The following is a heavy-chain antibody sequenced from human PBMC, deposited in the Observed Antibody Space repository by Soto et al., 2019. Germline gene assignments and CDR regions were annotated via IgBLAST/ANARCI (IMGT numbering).Heavy chain of an antibody. CDR2: IYPGDSDT. V-gene: IGHV5-51*01. Sequence: GESLKISCKGSGYSFTSYWIGWVRQMPGRGLEWMGIIYPGDSDTRYSPSFQGQVTISADKSIGTAYLQWSSLKASDTAMYYCARHGVEKVGIAAAGTDYWGQGTLVTVSS. CDR1: GYSFTSYW. CDR3: ARHGVEKVGIAAAGTDY. J-gene: IGHJ4*02. D-gene: IGHD6-13*01.